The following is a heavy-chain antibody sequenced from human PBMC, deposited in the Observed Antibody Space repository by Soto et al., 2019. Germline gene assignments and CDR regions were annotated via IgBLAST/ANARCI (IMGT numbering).Heavy chain of an antibody. CDR2: IYYSGST. Sequence: PSETLSLTCTVSGGSISSGDYYWSWIRQPPGKGLEWIGYIYYSGSTYYNPSLKSRVTISVDTSKSQFSLKLSSVTAADTAVYYCARFYGLDYYYYYGMDVWGQGTTVTVSS. V-gene: IGHV4-30-4*01. CDR1: GGSISSGDYY. J-gene: IGHJ6*02. D-gene: IGHD3-10*01. CDR3: ARFYGLDYYYYYGMDV.